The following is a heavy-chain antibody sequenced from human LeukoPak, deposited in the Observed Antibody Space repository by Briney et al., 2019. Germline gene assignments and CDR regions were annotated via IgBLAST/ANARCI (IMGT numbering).Heavy chain of an antibody. CDR2: INPNSGGT. Sequence: VASVKVSCKASGYTFTGYYMHWVRQAPGQGLEWMGWINPNSGGTNYAQKFQGRVTMTRDTSISTAYMELSRLRSDDTAVYYCARDKFRSITGTSLIEHNWFDPGAREPWSPSPQ. J-gene: IGHJ5*02. D-gene: IGHD1-7*01. CDR1: GYTFTGYY. V-gene: IGHV1-2*02. CDR3: ARDKFRSITGTSLIEHNWFDP.